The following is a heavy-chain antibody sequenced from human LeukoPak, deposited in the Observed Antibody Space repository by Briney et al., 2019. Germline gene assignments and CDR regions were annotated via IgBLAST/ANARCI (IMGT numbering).Heavy chain of an antibody. J-gene: IGHJ6*03. V-gene: IGHV3-23*01. CDR2: ISGSGSNT. CDR3: AKNGEPHYYMDV. D-gene: IGHD1-14*01. CDR1: GFTFTTYR. Sequence: GGSLRLSCAASGFTFTTYRMIWVRQAPGKGLEWVLGISGSGSNTYYADSAKGRFTSSRDYSKRTVYLQMNSLRAEDTAVYYCAKNGEPHYYMDVLGKGTTVTVSS.